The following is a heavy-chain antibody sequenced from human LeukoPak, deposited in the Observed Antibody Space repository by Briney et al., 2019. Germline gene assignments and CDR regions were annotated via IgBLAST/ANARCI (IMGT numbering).Heavy chain of an antibody. D-gene: IGHD6-19*01. CDR2: ISSSSSYI. V-gene: IGHV3-21*01. Sequence: GGSLRLSCAASGFTFSSYSMNWVRQAPGKGLEWVSSISSSSSYIYYADSVKGRFTISRDNAKNSLYLQMNSLRAEDTAVYYCARDLRESSGYYYYMDVWGKGTTVTVSS. CDR3: ARDLRESSGYYYYMDV. CDR1: GFTFSSYS. J-gene: IGHJ6*03.